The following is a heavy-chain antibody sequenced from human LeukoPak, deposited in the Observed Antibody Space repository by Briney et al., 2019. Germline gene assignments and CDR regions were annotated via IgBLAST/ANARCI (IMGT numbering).Heavy chain of an antibody. CDR2: IYTGGST. D-gene: IGHD3-22*01. CDR1: GFTVSSNY. V-gene: IGHV3-53*01. Sequence: GGSLRLSCAASGFTVSSNYMSWVRQAPGKGLEWVSVIYTGGSTSYADSVKGRFTISRDNSKNTLYLQMSSLRAEDTAIYYCAKGAFDYYDSNRIPYYFEYWGQGTLVTVSS. J-gene: IGHJ4*02. CDR3: AKGAFDYYDSNRIPYYFEY.